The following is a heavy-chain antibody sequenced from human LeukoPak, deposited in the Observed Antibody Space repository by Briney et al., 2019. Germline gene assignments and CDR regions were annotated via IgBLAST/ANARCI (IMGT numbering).Heavy chain of an antibody. Sequence: PGGSLRLSCAASGFTFSSYAMSWVRQAPGKGLEWVSAISGSGGSTYYADSVKGRFTISRDNSKNTLYLQMNSLRAEDTAVYYCAKGTSSTSRRSYYYYYYYMDVWGKGTTVTVSS. J-gene: IGHJ6*03. V-gene: IGHV3-23*01. CDR2: ISGSGGST. CDR1: GFTFSSYA. D-gene: IGHD2-2*01. CDR3: AKGTSSTSRRSYYYYYYYMDV.